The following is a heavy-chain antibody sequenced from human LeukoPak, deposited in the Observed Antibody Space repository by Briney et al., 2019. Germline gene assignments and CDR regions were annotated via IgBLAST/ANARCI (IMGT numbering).Heavy chain of an antibody. CDR1: GFTFSRHG. CDR2: ISGSGGST. V-gene: IGHV3-23*01. Sequence: GGSLRLSCVASGFTFSRHGLNWVRQAPGKGLEWVSAISGSGGSTYYADSVKGRFTISRDNSKNTLYLQMNSLRAEDTAVYYCATRPGYSYGNYYYYYMDVWGKGTTVTISS. D-gene: IGHD5-18*01. CDR3: ATRPGYSYGNYYYYYMDV. J-gene: IGHJ6*03.